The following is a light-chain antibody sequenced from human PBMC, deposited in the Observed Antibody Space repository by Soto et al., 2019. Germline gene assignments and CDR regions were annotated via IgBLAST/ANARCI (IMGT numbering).Light chain of an antibody. CDR2: EDT. V-gene: IGLV3-10*01. CDR3: HSTDSSGNQV. CDR1: ALPKKY. Sequence: SYELTQPPSVAVSPGQSARITCSGDALPKKYAYWYQQKSGQAPVLVLYEDTKRPSGIPERFSGSSSGAMATLTISGAQGEDEADYYCHSTDSSGNQVLGGGTKFTVL. J-gene: IGLJ3*02.